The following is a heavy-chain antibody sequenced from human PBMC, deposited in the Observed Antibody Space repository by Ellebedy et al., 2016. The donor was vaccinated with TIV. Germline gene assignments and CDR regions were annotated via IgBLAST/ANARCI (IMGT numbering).Heavy chain of an antibody. CDR2: IYYSGST. D-gene: IGHD3-16*01. J-gene: IGHJ2*01. Sequence: SETLSLTXTVSGGSVSSGSYYWSWIRQPPGKGLEWIGYIYYSGSTNYNPSLKSRVTISVDTSKNQFSLKLSSVTAADTAVYYCARADYVWGSQSKGPWYFDLWGRGTLVTVSS. V-gene: IGHV4-61*01. CDR3: ARADYVWGSQSKGPWYFDL. CDR1: GGSVSSGSYY.